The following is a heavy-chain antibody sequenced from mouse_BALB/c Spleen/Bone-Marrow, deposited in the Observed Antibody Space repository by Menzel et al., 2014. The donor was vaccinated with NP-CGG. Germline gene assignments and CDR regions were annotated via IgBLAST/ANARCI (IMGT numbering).Heavy chain of an antibody. J-gene: IGHJ4*01. CDR2: IYTNDGST. V-gene: IGHV5-6-2*01. CDR3: ARRAFYALDY. CDR1: GFTFSTYY. Sequence: VKLQEPGGGLVKVGESLKLSCAASGFTFSTYYMSWVRQTPEKRLELVAAIYTNDGSTYYPDTVRGRFAISRDNAKNTLYLQMNSLKSEDTALYYCARRAFYALDYLGQGTSVTVSS.